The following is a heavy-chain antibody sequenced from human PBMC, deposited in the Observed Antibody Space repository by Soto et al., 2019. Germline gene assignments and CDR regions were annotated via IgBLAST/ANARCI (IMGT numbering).Heavy chain of an antibody. J-gene: IGHJ4*02. D-gene: IGHD1-1*01. Sequence: PSETLSLTCTVSGGSISSYYWSWIRQPSGKGLEWIGYIYNSGRTNYNPSLKSRVTISVDTSKNQFSLKLSSVTAADTAVYYCARRYGYSFDYWGQGTLVTVSS. CDR3: ARRYGYSFDY. V-gene: IGHV4-59*08. CDR2: IYNSGRT. CDR1: GGSISSYY.